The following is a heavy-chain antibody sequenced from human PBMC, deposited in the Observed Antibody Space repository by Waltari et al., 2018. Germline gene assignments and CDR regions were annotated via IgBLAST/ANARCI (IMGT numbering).Heavy chain of an antibody. CDR3: ARRMATMTTFDY. Sequence: RQHTGKCLGWIGYIYYRGGDFYNPSLKSRVTISVDTSKNQFSLKVTSVTAADTAVYYCARRMATMTTFDYWGQGTLVTVSS. V-gene: IGHV4-31*02. J-gene: IGHJ4*02. D-gene: IGHD4-17*01. CDR2: IYYRGGD.